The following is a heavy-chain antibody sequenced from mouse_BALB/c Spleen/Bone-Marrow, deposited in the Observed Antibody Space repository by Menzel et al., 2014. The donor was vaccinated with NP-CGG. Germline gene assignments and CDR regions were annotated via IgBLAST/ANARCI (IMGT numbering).Heavy chain of an antibody. V-gene: IGHV1S29*02. CDR2: IYPYNGNT. CDR1: GYTFTDYN. CDR3: ARGVYYDYDVWFAI. D-gene: IGHD2-4*01. J-gene: IGHJ3*01. Sequence: EVKLQESGPELVKPGASVKISCKASGYTFTDYNMHWVKQNHGKSLEWIGYIYPYNGNTGYNQKFKSKATLTVDNSSSTAYMELRSLTSEDSAVYYCARGVYYDYDVWFAICDQGTPVKVSA.